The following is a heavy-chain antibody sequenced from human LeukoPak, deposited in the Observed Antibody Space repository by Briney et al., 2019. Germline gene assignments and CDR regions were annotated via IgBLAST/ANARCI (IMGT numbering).Heavy chain of an antibody. V-gene: IGHV1-69*01. CDR2: IIPIFGTA. D-gene: IGHD3-3*01. Sequence: SVKVSCKASGGTFGSYAISWVRQAPGQGLEWMGGIIPIFGTANYAQKFQGRVTITADESTSTVYMELSSLRSEDTAVYYCASLTYYDFWSGYYTWNYFDYWGQGTLVTVSS. CDR3: ASLTYYDFWSGYYTWNYFDY. CDR1: GGTFGSYA. J-gene: IGHJ4*02.